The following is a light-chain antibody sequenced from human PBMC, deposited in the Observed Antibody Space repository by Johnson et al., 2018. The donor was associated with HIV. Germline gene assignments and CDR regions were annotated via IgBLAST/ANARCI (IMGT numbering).Light chain of an antibody. CDR3: GTWDTSLGAQYV. CDR2: DNN. Sequence: QSVLTQPPSVSAAPGQKVTISCSGSSSNIGRNYVSWYQQLPGTAPKLLIFDNNKLPSGIPDRFAASKSGTSATLGITGLQTGDEADYYCGTWDTSLGAQYVFGRGTKVTVL. J-gene: IGLJ1*01. V-gene: IGLV1-51*01. CDR1: SSNIGRNY.